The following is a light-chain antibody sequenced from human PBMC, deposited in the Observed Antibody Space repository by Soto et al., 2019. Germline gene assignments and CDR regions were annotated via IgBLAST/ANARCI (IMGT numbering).Light chain of an antibody. CDR2: RDG. CDR3: AVWDQSLTGWV. CDR1: SSNIGSHF. J-gene: IGLJ3*02. V-gene: IGLV1-47*01. Sequence: QSVLTQPPSASGTPDQSLTISCSGSSSNIGSHFVYWYQHLPGTAPKLLIFRDGQRPSGVPARFFGSKSGTSASLAITGLRSEDEADYYCAVWDQSLTGWVFGGGTQLTVL.